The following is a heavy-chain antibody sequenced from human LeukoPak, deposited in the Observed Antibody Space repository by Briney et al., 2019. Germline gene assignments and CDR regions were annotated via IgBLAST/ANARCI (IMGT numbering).Heavy chain of an antibody. CDR3: ARGLYYKDRSGYPA. CDR2: IRYDGSNK. J-gene: IGHJ5*02. CDR1: GFTFSSYG. Sequence: GGSLRLSCAASGFTFSSYGMHWVRQAPGKGLEWVAFIRYDGSNKYYADSVKGRFTISRDNSKNTLYLQMNSLRAEDTAVYYCARGLYYKDRSGYPAWGQGTLVTVSS. V-gene: IGHV3-30*02. D-gene: IGHD3-22*01.